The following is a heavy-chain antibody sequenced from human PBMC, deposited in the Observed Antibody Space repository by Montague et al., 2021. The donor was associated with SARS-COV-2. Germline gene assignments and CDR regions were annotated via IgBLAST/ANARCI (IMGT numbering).Heavy chain of an antibody. Sequence: SETLSLTCTVSGDSISDYYWSWIRQPPGMGLEWTGYIFRSGATNYNPPLKSRVIISLDTSKSQFSLRLSSVTAADTAIYYCARTSRGSRYFYGVDVWGQRTTVTVSS. CDR1: GDSISDYY. V-gene: IGHV4-59*01. J-gene: IGHJ6*02. CDR2: IFRSGAT. CDR3: ARTSRGSRYFYGVDV. D-gene: IGHD3-10*01.